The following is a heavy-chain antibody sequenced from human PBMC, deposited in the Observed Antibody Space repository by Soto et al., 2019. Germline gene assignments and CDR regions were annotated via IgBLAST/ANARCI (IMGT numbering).Heavy chain of an antibody. D-gene: IGHD3-3*01. CDR3: ARHNNFWRGGGIEY. CDR1: GYTFTIYA. Sequence: ASVKVSFKASGYTFTIYAIHWVRQAPGQRLEWMGWINACNGNKKYSQKFQGRVTITRDTSASTAYMELSSLRSEDTAVYYCARHNNFWRGGGIEYWGQGNLVNVSS. CDR2: INACNGNK. J-gene: IGHJ4*02. V-gene: IGHV1-3*01.